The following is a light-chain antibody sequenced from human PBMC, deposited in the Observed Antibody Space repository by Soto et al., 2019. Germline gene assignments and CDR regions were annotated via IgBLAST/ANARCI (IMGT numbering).Light chain of an antibody. CDR2: GAS. Sequence: IVLTNSAGTLSLSPGERATLSCRASQSVSNNYLAWYQQKPGQAPRLLIYGASNRATGIPDRFSGSGSGTDFTLTIIRLEPEDFAVYYCQQYCSSGTFGQGTKVDIK. CDR3: QQYCSSGT. J-gene: IGKJ1*01. V-gene: IGKV3-20*01. CDR1: QSVSNNY.